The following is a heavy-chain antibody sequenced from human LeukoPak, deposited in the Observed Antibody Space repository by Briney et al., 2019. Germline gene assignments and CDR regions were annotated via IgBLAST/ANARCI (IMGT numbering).Heavy chain of an antibody. V-gene: IGHV3-21*01. CDR2: ISSSSNYI. J-gene: IGHJ4*02. CDR1: GFTLSSYS. D-gene: IGHD1-20*01. CDR3: ARVNWNDLGYYFDY. Sequence: GGSLRLSCAASGFTLSSYSMNWVRQAPGKGLEWVSSISSSSNYIYYANSVKGRFTISRDNAKNSLYLQLNSLRAEDTAVYYCARVNWNDLGYYFDYWGQGTLVTVPS.